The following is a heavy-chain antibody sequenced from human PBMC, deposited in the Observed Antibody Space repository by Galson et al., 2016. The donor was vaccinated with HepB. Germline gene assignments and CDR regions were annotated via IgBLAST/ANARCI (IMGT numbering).Heavy chain of an antibody. CDR3: TRGEYLLGGFDP. D-gene: IGHD2/OR15-2a*01. CDR2: INPNSGGT. CDR1: GYTFTGYY. J-gene: IGHJ5*02. V-gene: IGHV1-2*06. Sequence: SVKVSCKASGYTFTGYYMHWVRQAPGQGLEWMGRINPNSGGTNYAQRFQGRVTMTRDTSISTACMELSRLRSDDTAVYYCTRGEYLLGGFDPWGQGTLVTVSS.